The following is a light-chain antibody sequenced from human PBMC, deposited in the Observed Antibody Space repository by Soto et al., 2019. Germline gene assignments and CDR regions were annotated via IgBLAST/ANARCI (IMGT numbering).Light chain of an antibody. J-gene: IGLJ2*01. CDR3: QTWGTGV. V-gene: IGLV4-69*01. CDR2: LNSDGSH. Sequence: QSVLTQSPSASASRGASVKLTCTLSSGHSSYAIAWHEQQPEKGPRYLMKLNSDGSHSKGDGIPDRFSGSSSGAERYLTISSLQSEDEADYYCQTWGTGVFGGGTKLTVL. CDR1: SGHSSYA.